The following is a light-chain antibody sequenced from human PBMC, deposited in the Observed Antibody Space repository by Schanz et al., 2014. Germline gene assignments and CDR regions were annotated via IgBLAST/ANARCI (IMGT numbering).Light chain of an antibody. V-gene: IGLV1-44*01. CDR1: SSNIGSNV. Sequence: QSVLTQPPSASGTPGQRVTISCSGSSSNIGSNVVNWFRQLPGTAPKLLIYSDNQRPSGVPDRFSGSKSGSSASLAINGLQSEDEADYYCCSYAGSSTPYVFGTGTKLTVL. CDR3: CSYAGSSTPYV. CDR2: SDN. J-gene: IGLJ1*01.